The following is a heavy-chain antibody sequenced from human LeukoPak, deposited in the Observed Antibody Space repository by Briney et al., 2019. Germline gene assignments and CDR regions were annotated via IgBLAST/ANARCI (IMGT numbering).Heavy chain of an antibody. J-gene: IGHJ4*02. CDR1: GYTLTELS. V-gene: IGHV1-24*01. CDR2: FDPEDGET. D-gene: IGHD3-22*01. CDR3: ATRLPYYYDSSGYRYNYFDY. Sequence: GASVKVSCKVSGYTLTELSMHWVRQAPGKGLEWVGGFDPEDGETIYAQKFQGRVTMTEDTSTDTAYMELSSLRSEDTAVYYCATRLPYYYDSSGYRYNYFDYWGQGTLVTVSS.